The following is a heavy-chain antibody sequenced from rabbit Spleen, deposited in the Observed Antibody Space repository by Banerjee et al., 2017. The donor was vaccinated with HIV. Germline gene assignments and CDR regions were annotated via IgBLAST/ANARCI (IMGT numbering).Heavy chain of an antibody. V-gene: IGHV1S40*01. D-gene: IGHD2-1*01. Sequence: QSLEESGGDLVKPGASLTLTCTASGFSFSSGYCMCWVRQAPGKGLEWIACIYTGDGNTYYANWAKGRFTISKTSSTAVDLKMTSLTASDTATYFCARYVDGVNNGAYFTLWGQGTLVTVS. CDR2: IYTGDGNT. J-gene: IGHJ4*01. CDR3: ARYVDGVNNGAYFTL. CDR1: GFSFSSGYC.